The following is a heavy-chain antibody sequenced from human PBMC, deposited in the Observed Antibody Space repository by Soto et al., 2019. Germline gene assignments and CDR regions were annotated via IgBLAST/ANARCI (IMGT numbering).Heavy chain of an antibody. V-gene: IGHV4-31*03. Sequence: SETLSLTCTVSGGSISSGGYYWSWIRQHPGKGLEWIGYIYYSGSTYYNPSLKSRVTISVDTSKNQFSLKLSSVTAADTAVYYCARNSFDGIQLWSFDYWGQGTLVTVSS. CDR2: IYYSGST. CDR1: GGSISSGGYY. J-gene: IGHJ4*02. D-gene: IGHD5-18*01. CDR3: ARNSFDGIQLWSFDY.